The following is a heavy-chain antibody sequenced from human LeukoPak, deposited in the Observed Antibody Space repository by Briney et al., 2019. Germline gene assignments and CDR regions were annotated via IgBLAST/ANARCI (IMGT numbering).Heavy chain of an antibody. CDR2: INHSGST. CDR3: AGVLTLYGGGWFPFDY. J-gene: IGHJ4*02. Sequence: SETLSLTCAVYGGSFSGYYWSWIRQPPGKGLEWIGEINHSGSTNYNPSLKSRVTISVDTSKNQFSLKLSSVTAADTAVYYCAGVLTLYGGGWFPFDYWGQGTLVTVSS. D-gene: IGHD6-19*01. CDR1: GGSFSGYY. V-gene: IGHV4-34*01.